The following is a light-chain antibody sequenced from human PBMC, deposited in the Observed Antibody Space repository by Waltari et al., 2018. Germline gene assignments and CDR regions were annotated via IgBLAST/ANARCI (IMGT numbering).Light chain of an antibody. CDR1: TLGDKY. V-gene: IGLV3-1*01. CDR2: QDS. J-gene: IGLJ1*01. CDR3: QAWDSSTAFYV. Sequence: SYELTQPPSVSVSPGQTARITCSGDTLGDKYACWYQQKPGQSPVLVIYQDSKRPSGIPERFSGSNSGNTATLTISGTQAMDEADYYCQAWDSSTAFYVFGTGTKVTVL.